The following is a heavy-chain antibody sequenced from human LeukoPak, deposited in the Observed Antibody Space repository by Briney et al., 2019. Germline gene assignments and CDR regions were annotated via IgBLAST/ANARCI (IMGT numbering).Heavy chain of an antibody. CDR1: GGSFSGYY. J-gene: IGHJ4*02. CDR2: IYYTGTT. Sequence: PSETLSLTCAVYGGSFSGYYWGWVRQPPGKGLEWIGSIYYTGTTYYNPSLKSRVTISVDTSKNHFSLRLSSVTAADTAVYYCARDLSGWPFDHWGQGTLFTVSS. D-gene: IGHD6-19*01. CDR3: ARDLSGWPFDH. V-gene: IGHV4-38-2*02.